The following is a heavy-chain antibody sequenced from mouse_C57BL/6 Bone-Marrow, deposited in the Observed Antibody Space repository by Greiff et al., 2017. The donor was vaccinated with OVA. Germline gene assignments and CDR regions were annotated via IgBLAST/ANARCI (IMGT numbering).Heavy chain of an antibody. D-gene: IGHD1-1*01. CDR3: ARIITTVAY. CDR1: GFSLTSYG. J-gene: IGHJ3*01. CDR2: IWGVGST. Sequence: QVQLKESGPGLVAPSQSLSITCTVSGFSLTSYGVDWVRQSPGKGLEWLGVIWGVGSTNYNSALKSRLSISKDNSKSQVFLKMNSLQTDDTAMYYCARIITTVAYWGQGTLVTVSA. V-gene: IGHV2-6*01.